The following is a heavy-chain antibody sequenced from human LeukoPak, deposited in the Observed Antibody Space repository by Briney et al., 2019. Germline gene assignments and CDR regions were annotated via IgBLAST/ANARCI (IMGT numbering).Heavy chain of an antibody. CDR2: INHSGST. V-gene: IGHV4-34*01. J-gene: IGHJ5*02. D-gene: IGHD3-16*01. CDR1: GFTFSSYT. Sequence: GSLRLSCAASGFTFSSYTMNWVRQAPGKGLEWIGEINHSGSTNYNPSLKSRVTISVDTSKNQFSLKLSSVTAADTAVYYCARGRSLRWFDPWGQGTLVTVSS. CDR3: ARGRSLRWFDP.